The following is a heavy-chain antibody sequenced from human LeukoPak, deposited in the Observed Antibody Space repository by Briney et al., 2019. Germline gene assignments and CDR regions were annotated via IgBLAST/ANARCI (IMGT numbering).Heavy chain of an antibody. J-gene: IGHJ4*02. CDR1: GFTFTSSA. Sequence: SVKVSCKASGFTFTSSAMQWVRQARGQRLEWIGWIVVGSGNTNYAQKFQERVTITRDMSTSTANMELSSLRSEDTAVYYCAAEPPFDSSGYYNDYWGQGTLVTVSS. D-gene: IGHD3-22*01. CDR3: AAEPPFDSSGYYNDY. V-gene: IGHV1-58*02. CDR2: IVVGSGNT.